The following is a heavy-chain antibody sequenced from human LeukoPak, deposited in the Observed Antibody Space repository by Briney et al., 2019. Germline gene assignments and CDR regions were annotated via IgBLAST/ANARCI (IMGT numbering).Heavy chain of an antibody. J-gene: IGHJ2*01. V-gene: IGHV4-39*07. CDR1: GGSISSSSYY. D-gene: IGHD3-10*01. CDR3: ARHFDYYGSGRLRHFDL. Sequence: SETLSLTCTVSGGSISSSSYYWGWIRQPPGKGLEWIGSIYYSGSTYYNPSLKSRVTISVDTSKNQFSLKLSSVTAADTAVYYCARHFDYYGSGRLRHFDLWGRGTLVTVSS. CDR2: IYYSGST.